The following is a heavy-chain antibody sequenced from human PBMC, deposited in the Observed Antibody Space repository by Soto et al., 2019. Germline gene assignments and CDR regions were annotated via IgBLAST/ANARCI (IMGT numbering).Heavy chain of an antibody. V-gene: IGHV4-61*01. CDR3: VRISEWFGPTYGFDV. Sequence: SETLSLTCTVSGGSVSSGSYYWSWIRQPPGKGLEWIGYIYYSGSTNYKPSLKSRVTISVDTSKNQFSLKLSSVTTADTAVYYCVRISEWFGPTYGFDVWGQGTTVTVSS. CDR1: GGSVSSGSYY. CDR2: IYYSGST. J-gene: IGHJ6*02. D-gene: IGHD3-10*01.